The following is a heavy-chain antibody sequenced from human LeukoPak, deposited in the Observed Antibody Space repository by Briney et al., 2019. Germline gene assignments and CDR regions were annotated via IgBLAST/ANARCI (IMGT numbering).Heavy chain of an antibody. CDR2: ISYDGSNK. J-gene: IGHJ4*02. CDR3: AKDSGTALVYSYFDY. Sequence: GRSLRLSCAASGFTFSSYGMHWVRQAPGKGLEWVAVISYDGSNKYYADSVKGRFTISRDNSKNTLDLQMNSLRAEDTAVYYCAKDSGTALVYSYFDYWGQGTLVTVSS. D-gene: IGHD5-18*01. CDR1: GFTFSSYG. V-gene: IGHV3-30*18.